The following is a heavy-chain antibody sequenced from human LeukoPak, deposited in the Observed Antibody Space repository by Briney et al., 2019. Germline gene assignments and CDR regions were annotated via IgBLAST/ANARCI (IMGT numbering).Heavy chain of an antibody. D-gene: IGHD5-18*01. CDR1: GFTFSDYW. CDR2: ISSDGSRV. Sequence: PGGSLTLSCAASGFTFSDYWMHWVRQAPGKGLVWVSRISSDGSRVTYADSVKGRFTISRDNAKTPLYLQMNSLRAEDTAVYYCARHLSGVTGYTHGRGIDYWGQGTLVTVSS. V-gene: IGHV3-74*01. CDR3: ARHLSGVTGYTHGRGIDY. J-gene: IGHJ4*02.